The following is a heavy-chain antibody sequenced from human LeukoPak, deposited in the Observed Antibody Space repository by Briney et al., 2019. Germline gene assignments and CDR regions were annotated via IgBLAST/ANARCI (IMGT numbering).Heavy chain of an antibody. D-gene: IGHD3-22*01. V-gene: IGHV1-18*01. CDR3: ASYSSISGYHDAFDI. CDR2: ISAYNGNT. J-gene: IGHJ3*02. CDR1: GYTFTSYG. Sequence: SVKVSCKASGYTFTSYGISWVRQAPGQGLEWMGWISAYNGNTNYAQKLQGRVTMTTDTSTSTAYMELRSLRSDDTAVYYCASYSSISGYHDAFDIWGQGTMVTVSS.